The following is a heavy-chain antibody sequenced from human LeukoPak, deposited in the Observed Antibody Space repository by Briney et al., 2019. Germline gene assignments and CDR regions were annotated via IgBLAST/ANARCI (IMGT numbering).Heavy chain of an antibody. CDR1: GFTFSSCS. V-gene: IGHV3-21*01. D-gene: IGHD4-17*01. CDR3: ASGDDYGDAGAAFDI. CDR2: ISSSSSYI. Sequence: GGSLRLSCAASGFTFSSCSMNWVRQAPGKGLEWVSSISSSSSYIYYADSVKGRFTISRDNAKNSLYLQMNSLRAEDTAVYYCASGDDYGDAGAAFDIWGQGTMVTVSS. J-gene: IGHJ3*02.